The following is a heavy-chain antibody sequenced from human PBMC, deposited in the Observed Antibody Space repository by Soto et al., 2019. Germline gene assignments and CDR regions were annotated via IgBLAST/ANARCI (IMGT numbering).Heavy chain of an antibody. CDR3: ARAVMVYAPLFDY. Sequence: EVQLVESGGGLIQPGGSLRLSCAASGFTVSSNYMSWVRQAPGKGLEWVSVIYSGGSTYYADSVKGRFTISRDNSKNTLYRQMNSLRAEDTAVYYCARAVMVYAPLFDYWGQGTLVTVSS. V-gene: IGHV3-53*01. J-gene: IGHJ4*02. CDR1: GFTVSSNY. D-gene: IGHD2-8*01. CDR2: IYSGGST.